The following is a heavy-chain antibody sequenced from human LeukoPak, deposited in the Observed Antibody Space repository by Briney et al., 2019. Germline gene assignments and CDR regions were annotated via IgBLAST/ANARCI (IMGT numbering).Heavy chain of an antibody. J-gene: IGHJ4*02. CDR2: IYTSGST. V-gene: IGHV4-61*09. CDR1: GGSISSGSYY. CDR3: ARDLGTSNYGY. D-gene: IGHD4-11*01. Sequence: SQTLSLTCTVSGGSISSGSYYWSWIRQPAGKGLEWIGHIYTSGSTKYNSSLQSRVTISVDTSKNQFSLKLSSVTAADTAVYYCARDLGTSNYGYWGQGTLVTVSS.